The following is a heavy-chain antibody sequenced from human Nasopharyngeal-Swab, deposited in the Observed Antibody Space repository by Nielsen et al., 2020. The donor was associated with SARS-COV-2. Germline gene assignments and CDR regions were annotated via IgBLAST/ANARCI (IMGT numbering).Heavy chain of an antibody. CDR2: INPYSGGT. Sequence: ASVKVSCKASGYTFTVYYMHWVRQAPGQGLEWMGWINPYSGGTIYAEKFQGRVTMTMDTSISTAYMELSRLRSDDTAVYYCAVPPIAAARDAFDIWGQGTMVTVSS. V-gene: IGHV1-2*02. D-gene: IGHD6-13*01. J-gene: IGHJ3*02. CDR1: GYTFTVYY. CDR3: AVPPIAAARDAFDI.